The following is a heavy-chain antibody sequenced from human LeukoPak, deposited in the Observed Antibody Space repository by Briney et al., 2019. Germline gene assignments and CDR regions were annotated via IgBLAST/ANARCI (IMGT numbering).Heavy chain of an antibody. V-gene: IGHV3-21*01. Sequence: GGALRLSCAASGFTFSSYSMNWVRQAPGKGLEWVSSINSISSYIYTADSVKGRFTISTDNAKNSLYLQMNSLRAEDTAVYFCAREISYGDYPSGDAFDNWGQGTMVTVSS. D-gene: IGHD4-17*01. CDR2: INSISSYI. CDR3: AREISYGDYPSGDAFDN. J-gene: IGHJ3*02. CDR1: GFTFSSYS.